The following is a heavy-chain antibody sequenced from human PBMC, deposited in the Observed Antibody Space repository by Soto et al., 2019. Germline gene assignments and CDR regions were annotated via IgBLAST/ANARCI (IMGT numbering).Heavy chain of an antibody. CDR3: ARGGCSSTSCYAGWFDP. CDR2: INHSGST. J-gene: IGHJ5*02. V-gene: IGHV4-34*01. Sequence: QVQLQQWGAGLLKPSETLSLTCAVYGGSFSGYYWSWIRQPPGKGLEWIGEINHSGSTNYNPSLKSRVTISVDTSKNQCSLELSSVSAADTAVYYCARGGCSSTSCYAGWFDPWGQGTLVTVSS. CDR1: GGSFSGYY. D-gene: IGHD2-2*01.